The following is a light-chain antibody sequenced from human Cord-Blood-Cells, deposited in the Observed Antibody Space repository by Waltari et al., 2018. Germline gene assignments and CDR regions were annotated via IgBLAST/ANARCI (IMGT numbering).Light chain of an antibody. Sequence: QSALTQPASVSGSPGQSITIFCTGTSSDVGSYNLVSWYQQHPDKAPKLMIYEGSKRPSGVSNRFSGSKSGNTASLTISGLQAEDEADYYCCSYAGSSTWVFGGGTKLTVL. CDR3: CSYAGSSTWV. CDR1: SSDVGSYNL. V-gene: IGLV2-23*01. J-gene: IGLJ3*02. CDR2: EGS.